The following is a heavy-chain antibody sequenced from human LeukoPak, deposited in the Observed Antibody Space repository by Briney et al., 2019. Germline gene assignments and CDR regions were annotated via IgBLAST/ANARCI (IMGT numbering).Heavy chain of an antibody. J-gene: IGHJ4*02. Sequence: GGSLRLSCTASGFNFGIYGMHWVRQAPGKGLEWVAVMWDDGTNEYYVESVKGRFTISRDNGKRTLYLQMNSLRVEDTAVYYCARGLWFGELWGQGTLVTVSS. D-gene: IGHD3-10*01. V-gene: IGHV3-33*01. CDR3: ARGLWFGEL. CDR1: GFNFGIYG. CDR2: MWDDGTNE.